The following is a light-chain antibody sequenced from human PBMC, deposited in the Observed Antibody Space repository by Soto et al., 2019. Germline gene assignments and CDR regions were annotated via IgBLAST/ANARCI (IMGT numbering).Light chain of an antibody. V-gene: IGKV1-39*01. CDR1: QSISTY. J-gene: IGKJ2*01. CDR3: QQSYTTPPEYT. CDR2: AAS. Sequence: DIQMTQSPSSLSASVGDRVTITCRASQSISTYLNWYQQKPGKAPNLLTYAASNLQSGVPSRFSGSGSGTDFTLTISSLQPEDFATYYCQQSYTTPPEYTFGQGTKLEIK.